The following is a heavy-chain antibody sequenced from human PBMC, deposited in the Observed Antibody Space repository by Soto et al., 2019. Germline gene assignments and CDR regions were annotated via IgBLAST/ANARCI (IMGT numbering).Heavy chain of an antibody. Sequence: PSETLSLTCAVSGGSISSSNWWSWVRQPPGKGLEWIGEIYHSGSTNYNPSLKSRVTISVDKSKNQFSLELSSVTAADTAVYYCARVWVYATNWFDPWGQGTLVTVSS. CDR1: GGSISSSNW. CDR3: ARVWVYATNWFDP. CDR2: IYHSGST. J-gene: IGHJ5*02. V-gene: IGHV4-4*02. D-gene: IGHD2-8*01.